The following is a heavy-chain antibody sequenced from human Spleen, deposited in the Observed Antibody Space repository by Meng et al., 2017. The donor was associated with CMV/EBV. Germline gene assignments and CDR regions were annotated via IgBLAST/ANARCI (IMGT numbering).Heavy chain of an antibody. CDR2: ISYDGSNK. J-gene: IGHJ4*02. D-gene: IGHD2-2*02. CDR1: FSSYA. CDR3: ASLPVGYCSSTSCYTGLDY. Sequence: FSSYAMQWVRQAPGKGLEWVAVISYDGSNKYYADSVKGRFTISRDNSKNTLYLQMNSLRAEDTAVYYCASLPVGYCSSTSCYTGLDYWGQGTLVTVSS. V-gene: IGHV3-30-3*01.